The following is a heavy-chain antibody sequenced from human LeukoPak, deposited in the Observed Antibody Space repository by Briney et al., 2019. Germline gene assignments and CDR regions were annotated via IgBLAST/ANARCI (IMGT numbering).Heavy chain of an antibody. CDR1: GGSISSSSYY. Sequence: PSETLSLTCTVSGGSISSSSYYWGWIRQPPGKGLEWIGSIYHSETPSYNPSLKSRVTISVDTSKNQFSLRLTSMTAADTAVYYCARGVDYWAREPWSPSPQ. CDR2: IYHSETP. V-gene: IGHV4-39*07. D-gene: IGHD3-16*01. J-gene: IGHJ4*02. CDR3: ARGVDY.